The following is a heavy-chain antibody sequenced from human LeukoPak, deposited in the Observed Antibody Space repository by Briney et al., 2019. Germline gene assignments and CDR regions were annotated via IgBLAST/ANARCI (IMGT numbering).Heavy chain of an antibody. CDR1: GFTFNDFA. J-gene: IGHJ4*02. D-gene: IGHD5-24*01. V-gene: IGHV3-30-3*01. CDR2: ILYNGVIK. Sequence: GGSLRLSCAASGFTFNDFAMHWVRQAPGKGLEWVTLILYNGVIKYYADSVKGRFTISRDNSKNTLYLQMDTLRAEDTAVYYCARAKDGTNILDYWGQGTLVTVSS. CDR3: ARAKDGTNILDY.